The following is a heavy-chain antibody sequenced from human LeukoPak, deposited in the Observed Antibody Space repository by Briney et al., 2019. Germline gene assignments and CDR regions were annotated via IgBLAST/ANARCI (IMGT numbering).Heavy chain of an antibody. V-gene: IGHV3-23*01. CDR1: GFTFRNYA. CDR3: TKDATPFNSIWDYFDS. Sequence: GGSLRLSCAASGFTFRNYAMNWVRQAPGKGLGWVAGIGGGDDIEYADSVKGRFTGSRDDSKNTLYLQMSSLRIEDTAVYYCTKDATPFNSIWDYFDSWGQGTLVTVSA. D-gene: IGHD7-27*01. CDR2: IGGGDDI. J-gene: IGHJ4*02.